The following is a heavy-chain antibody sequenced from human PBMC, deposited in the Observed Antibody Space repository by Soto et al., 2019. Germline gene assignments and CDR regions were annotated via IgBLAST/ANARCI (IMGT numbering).Heavy chain of an antibody. J-gene: IGHJ4*01. D-gene: IGHD2-8*02. CDR1: GFTFTTAW. CDR3: TTDSHYTGIPARFDY. V-gene: IGHV3-15*07. Sequence: GGSPRLSCAASGFTFTTAWINWVRQPPGKGLEWVGRIRSKSDGGTTDFAAPVKGTLAISREDSKHTAYLQMNSLRTEDPAVYYRTTDSHYTGIPARFDYWCLGTLVTVSS. CDR2: IRSKSDGGTT.